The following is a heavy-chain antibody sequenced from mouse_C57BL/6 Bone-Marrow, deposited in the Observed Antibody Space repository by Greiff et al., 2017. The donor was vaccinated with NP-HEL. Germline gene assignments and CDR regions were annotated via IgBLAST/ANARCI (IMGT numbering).Heavy chain of an antibody. CDR3: ARDDYDGPAWFAY. D-gene: IGHD2-4*01. J-gene: IGHJ3*01. CDR1: GYTFTDYY. CDR2: IFPGSGST. V-gene: IGHV1-75*01. Sequence: QVQLKQSGPELVKPGASVKISCKASGYTFTDYYINWVQQRPGQGLEWIGWIFPGSGSTYYNEKFKGKATLPVDKSSSTAYMLLSSLTSEDSAVYFCARDDYDGPAWFAYWGQGTLVTVSA.